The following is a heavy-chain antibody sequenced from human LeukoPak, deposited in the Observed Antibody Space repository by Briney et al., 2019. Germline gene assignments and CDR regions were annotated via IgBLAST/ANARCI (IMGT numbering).Heavy chain of an antibody. V-gene: IGHV4-34*01. CDR1: GGSISSYY. Sequence: SETLSLTCTVSGGSISSYYWSWIRQPPGKGLEWIGEINHSGSTNYNPSLKSRVTISVDTSKNQFSLKLSSVTAADTAVYYCARGRTIAAAGTHYNWFDPWGQGTLVTVSS. J-gene: IGHJ5*02. CDR2: INHSGST. CDR3: ARGRTIAAAGTHYNWFDP. D-gene: IGHD6-13*01.